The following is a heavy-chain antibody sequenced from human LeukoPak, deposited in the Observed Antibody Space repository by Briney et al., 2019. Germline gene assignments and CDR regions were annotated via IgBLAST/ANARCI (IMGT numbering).Heavy chain of an antibody. Sequence: GESLKLSCKGSGYSFTSYWIGWVRHMPGKGLEWMEIIYPGDSDTSYSPSFQGQHTISAVKPLSLPCLQWSSLKAPDTAMHYCARHESNGEGMDVWGQGTTVTVSS. CDR3: ARHESNGEGMDV. D-gene: IGHD3-10*01. V-gene: IGHV5-51*01. CDR2: IYPGDSDT. J-gene: IGHJ6*02. CDR1: GYSFTSYW.